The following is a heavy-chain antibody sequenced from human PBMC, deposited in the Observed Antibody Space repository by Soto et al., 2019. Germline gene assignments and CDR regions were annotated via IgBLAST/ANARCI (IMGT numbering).Heavy chain of an antibody. V-gene: IGHV4-31*03. J-gene: IGHJ4*02. Sequence: SETLSLTCTVSGGSISSCGYYWSWIRQHPGKGLEWIGYIYYSGSTYYNPSLKSRVTISVDTSKNQFSLKLSSVTAADTAVYNCAPLYSSSYKIDYWGQGTLVTVSS. CDR3: APLYSSSYKIDY. CDR1: GGSISSCGYY. D-gene: IGHD6-13*01. CDR2: IYYSGST.